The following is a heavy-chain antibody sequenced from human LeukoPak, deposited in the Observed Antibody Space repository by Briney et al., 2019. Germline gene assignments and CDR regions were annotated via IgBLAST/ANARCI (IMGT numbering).Heavy chain of an antibody. J-gene: IGHJ4*02. Sequence: GSLRLSCAASGFTFSNYEMNWVRQAPGKGLEWVSYISSSGSTRYYADSVKGRFTISRDYAKNSLYLQMSSLRAEDTAVYYCAREVAATPDYFDYWGQGTLVTVSS. CDR2: ISSSGSTR. D-gene: IGHD2-15*01. CDR1: GFTFSNYE. CDR3: AREVAATPDYFDY. V-gene: IGHV3-48*03.